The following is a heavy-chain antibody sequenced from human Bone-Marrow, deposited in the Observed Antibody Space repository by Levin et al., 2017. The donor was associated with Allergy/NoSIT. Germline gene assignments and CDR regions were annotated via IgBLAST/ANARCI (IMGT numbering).Heavy chain of an antibody. CDR3: VLSFAYGTGIFDH. J-gene: IGHJ4*02. Sequence: ASVKVSCKGSGYTFSSYTIHWVRQAPGQRPEWMGWINARSGHTKYSQKFRDRVTFSGDTSASTAYMEVRSLTSEDTAVFYCVLSFAYGTGIFDHWGQGTLVTVSS. D-gene: IGHD3-10*01. V-gene: IGHV1-3*01. CDR2: INARSGHT. CDR1: GYTFSSYT.